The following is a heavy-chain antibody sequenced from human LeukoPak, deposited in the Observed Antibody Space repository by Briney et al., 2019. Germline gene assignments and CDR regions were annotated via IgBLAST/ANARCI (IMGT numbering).Heavy chain of an antibody. Sequence: ASVKVSCXXSGYTHTDYYIHWVRQAPGQGLEWMGWINPNSGDTTYAQRFQGRVTMTRDTSISSAYMDLSRLNSDDTAVYFCAREEQYNNFFDYWGQGTLVTVSS. CDR3: AREEQYNNFFDY. CDR2: INPNSGDT. CDR1: GYTHTDYY. J-gene: IGHJ4*02. D-gene: IGHD1-1*01. V-gene: IGHV1-2*02.